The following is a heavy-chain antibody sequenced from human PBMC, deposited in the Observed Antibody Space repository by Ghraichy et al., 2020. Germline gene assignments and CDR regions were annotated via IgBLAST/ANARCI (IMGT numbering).Heavy chain of an antibody. J-gene: IGHJ4*02. V-gene: IGHV3-48*02. CDR3: ARAETYYDILTGCDY. D-gene: IGHD3-9*01. CDR1: GFTFSSYS. CDR2: ISSSSSTI. Sequence: GGSLRLSCAASGFTFSSYSMNWVRQAPGKGLEWVSYISSSSSTIYYADSVKGRFTISRDNAKNSLYLQMNSLRDEDTAVYYCARAETYYDILTGCDYWGQGTLVTVSA.